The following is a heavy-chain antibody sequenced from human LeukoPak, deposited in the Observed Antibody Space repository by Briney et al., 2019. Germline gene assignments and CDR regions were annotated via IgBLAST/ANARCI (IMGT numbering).Heavy chain of an antibody. CDR2: IYYSGII. J-gene: IGHJ4*02. D-gene: IGHD3-10*01. Sequence: PSETLSLTCTVSGGSISDYYWSWIRQPPGKGLGWIGYIYYSGIINYNPSLKTRVTISVDKSKNQFSLKLSSVTASDTAVYYCARWGSNMAREKGDHWGQGILVTVSS. V-gene: IGHV4-59*08. CDR1: GGSISDYY. CDR3: ARWGSNMAREKGDH.